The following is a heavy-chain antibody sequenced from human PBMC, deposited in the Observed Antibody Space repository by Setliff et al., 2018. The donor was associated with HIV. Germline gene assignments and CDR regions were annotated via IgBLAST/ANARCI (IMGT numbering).Heavy chain of an antibody. CDR2: INPNSGGT. J-gene: IGHJ3*02. V-gene: IGHV1-2*06. Sequence: GASVKVSCKASGYTFTGYYMHWVRQAPGQGLEWMGRINPNSGGTKYAQKFQGRVTMTRDTSISTAYMELSRLISEDTAVYYCARGKDSTMNPYAFDIWGQGTMVTVSS. CDR3: ARGKDSTMNPYAFDI. CDR1: GYTFTGYY. D-gene: IGHD3-22*01.